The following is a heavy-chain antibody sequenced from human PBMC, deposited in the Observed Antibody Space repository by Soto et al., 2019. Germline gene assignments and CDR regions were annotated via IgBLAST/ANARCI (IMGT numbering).Heavy chain of an antibody. CDR2: IYYSGST. V-gene: IGHV4-59*08. CDR3: ARRLVAAPNTNWFDP. D-gene: IGHD2-15*01. Sequence: SETLSLTCTVSGGSISSYYWSWIRQPPGKGLEWIGYIYYSGSTNYNPSLKSRVTISVDTSKNQFSLKLSSVTAADTAVYYCARRLVAAPNTNWFDPWGQGTLVTVSS. CDR1: GGSISSYY. J-gene: IGHJ5*02.